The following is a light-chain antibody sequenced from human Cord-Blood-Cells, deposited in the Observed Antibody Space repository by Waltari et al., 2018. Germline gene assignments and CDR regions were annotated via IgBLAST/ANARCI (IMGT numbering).Light chain of an antibody. CDR2: AAS. Sequence: DIQMTQSPSSLSASVGDRVHITCRASQSISSYLNWYQQKPEKAPKLLIYAASSLQSVVPSRFSGSGSGTDFTLTISSLQPEDFATYYCQQSYSTPPWTVGQGTKVEIK. CDR1: QSISSY. V-gene: IGKV1-39*01. J-gene: IGKJ1*01. CDR3: QQSYSTPPWT.